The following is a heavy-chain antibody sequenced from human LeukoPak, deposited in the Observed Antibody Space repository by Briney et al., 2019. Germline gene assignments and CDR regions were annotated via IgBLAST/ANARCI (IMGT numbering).Heavy chain of an antibody. CDR1: XXTXTGYY. Sequence: ASVKVSCKXSXXTXTGYYMHXVRQAPGQGLEWMGWINPNSGGTNYAQKFQGRVTMTRDTSISTAYMELSRLRSDDTAVYYCARDSRLYSSGWYIFDYWGQGTLVTVSS. CDR2: INPNSGGT. V-gene: IGHV1-2*02. CDR3: ARDSRLYSSGWYIFDY. J-gene: IGHJ4*02. D-gene: IGHD6-19*01.